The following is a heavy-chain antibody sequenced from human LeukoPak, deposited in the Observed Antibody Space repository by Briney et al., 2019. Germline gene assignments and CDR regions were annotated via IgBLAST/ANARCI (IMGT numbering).Heavy chain of an antibody. Sequence: GGSLRLSCAASGFTFSSHSMNWVRQAPGKGLEWVSYISSSSSARYYADSVKGRFTISRDDARNSLYLQMNSLRAEDTAVYYCARMSGSRLPGYWGQGALVTVSS. CDR1: GFTFSSHS. CDR2: ISSSSSAR. CDR3: ARMSGSRLPGY. D-gene: IGHD3-3*01. J-gene: IGHJ4*02. V-gene: IGHV3-48*01.